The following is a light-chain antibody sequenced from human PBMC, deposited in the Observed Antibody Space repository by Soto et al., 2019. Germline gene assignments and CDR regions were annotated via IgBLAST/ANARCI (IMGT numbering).Light chain of an antibody. Sequence: QSALTQPPSASGTPGQKVTISCSGSSSNIGSDFVYWLQQFTGTSPMLLIYRNNQPPSEVSDRFSGSKSGTSGSLTISGLRSEDEADYYCVSGEGSRSGGVFGGGTKLTVL. V-gene: IGLV1-47*01. CDR3: VSGEGSRSGGV. J-gene: IGLJ3*02. CDR1: SSNIGSDF. CDR2: RNN.